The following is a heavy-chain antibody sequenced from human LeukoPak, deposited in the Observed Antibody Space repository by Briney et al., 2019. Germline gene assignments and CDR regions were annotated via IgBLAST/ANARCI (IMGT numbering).Heavy chain of an antibody. V-gene: IGHV1-46*01. CDR2: INPSRGGT. J-gene: IGHJ4*02. CDR1: GYRFTSSY. CDR3: TRKHTPMDFDY. Sequence: ASVKVSCKASGYRFTSSYMHRVRQAPGQGLEWMGIINPSRGGTSYAQKFQGRVTMTSDMSTSTVYMELSSLRSEDTAVYYCTRKHTPMDFDYWGQGTLVTVSS. D-gene: IGHD5-18*01.